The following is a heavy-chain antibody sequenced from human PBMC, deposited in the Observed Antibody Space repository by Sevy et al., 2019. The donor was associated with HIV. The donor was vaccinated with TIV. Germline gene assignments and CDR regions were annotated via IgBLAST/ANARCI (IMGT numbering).Heavy chain of an antibody. CDR2: ICHNGTT. J-gene: IGHJ3*01. Sequence: SETLSLTCTVSGYSISSNYYWGWIRQPPGKGLEWIGNICHNGTTYYNPSLKSLVTISLDTFKNQFSLRLTSVTAADTAVYYCARARGVRGIISPFNVWGQGAMVTVSS. V-gene: IGHV4-38-2*02. D-gene: IGHD3-10*01. CDR1: GYSISSNYY. CDR3: ARARGVRGIISPFNV.